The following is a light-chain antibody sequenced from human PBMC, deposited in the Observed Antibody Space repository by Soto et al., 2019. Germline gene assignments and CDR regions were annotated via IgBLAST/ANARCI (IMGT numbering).Light chain of an antibody. CDR3: AAWDDSLSGFYV. CDR1: SSNIGSNF. CDR2: RNN. V-gene: IGLV1-47*01. J-gene: IGLJ1*01. Sequence: QSVLTQPPSASGTPGQRVAISCSGSSSNIGSNFVFWYQQPPGTAPKLLIYRNNQRPSGVPDRFSGSKSATSASLAISGLRSEDEADYYCAAWDDSLSGFYVFGTGTKV.